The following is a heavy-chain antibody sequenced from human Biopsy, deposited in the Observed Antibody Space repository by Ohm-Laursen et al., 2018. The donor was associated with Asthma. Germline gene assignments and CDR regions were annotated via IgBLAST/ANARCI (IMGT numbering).Heavy chain of an antibody. CDR2: ISYDGGSI. V-gene: IGHV3-30*04. Sequence: SSLRLSCAASRFTYEMHWVRQAPGKGLEWVAVISYDGGSIYYADSVKGRFTISRDNSKNTLSLQMNSLTAEDTAVYYCAKEGVAGTHIEDWGQGTLVTVSS. CDR1: RFTYE. D-gene: IGHD6-19*01. CDR3: AKEGVAGTHIED. J-gene: IGHJ4*02.